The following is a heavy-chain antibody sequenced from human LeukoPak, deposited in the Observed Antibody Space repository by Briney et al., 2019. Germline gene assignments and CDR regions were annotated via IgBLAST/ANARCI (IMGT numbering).Heavy chain of an antibody. CDR1: GFTFSSYS. Sequence: GSLRLSCAASGFTFSSYSMNWVRQAPGKGLEWVSSISSSSSYIYSADSVKGRFTISRDNAKNSLYLQMNSLRAEDTALYYCARGENSGSYFTIGNAFDFWGQGTMVTVSS. CDR3: ARGENSGSYFTIGNAFDF. V-gene: IGHV3-21*01. CDR2: ISSSSSYI. J-gene: IGHJ3*01. D-gene: IGHD1-26*01.